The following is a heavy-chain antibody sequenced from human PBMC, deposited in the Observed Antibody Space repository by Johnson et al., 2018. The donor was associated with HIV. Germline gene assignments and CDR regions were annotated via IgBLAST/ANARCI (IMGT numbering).Heavy chain of an antibody. CDR2: IKRKSDGGTT. D-gene: IGHD6-13*01. Sequence: VKRGEGGGGGGKGGGEGRRVCEVFGFTFSNAWMSWVRQAPGKGLEWVGRIKRKSDGGTTDYAAPVKGRFTISRDDSKNTLYLQMNSLKTEDTAVYYCTTDLAAVGSRAFDIWGQRTMVTVSS. V-gene: IGHV3-15*01. CDR3: TTDLAAVGSRAFDI. CDR1: GFTFSNAW. J-gene: IGHJ3*02.